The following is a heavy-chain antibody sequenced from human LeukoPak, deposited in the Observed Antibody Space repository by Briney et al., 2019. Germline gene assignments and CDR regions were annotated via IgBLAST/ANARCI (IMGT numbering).Heavy chain of an antibody. J-gene: IGHJ4*02. D-gene: IGHD6-13*01. CDR3: AKDCSSSWYSYFDY. CDR2: IYSGGST. CDR1: GFTLSSNY. Sequence: GGSLRLSCTASGFTLSSNYMTWLRQAPGKGLKWASVIYSGGSTHYAGSVKGRFTISRDNSKNTMYLQMNSLRAEDTAVYYCAKDCSSSWYSYFDYWGQGTLVTVSS. V-gene: IGHV3-53*05.